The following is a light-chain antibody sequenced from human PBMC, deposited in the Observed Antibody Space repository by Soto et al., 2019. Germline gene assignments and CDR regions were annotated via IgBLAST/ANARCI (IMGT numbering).Light chain of an antibody. CDR2: EVT. CDR3: XSXXGSNNLKV. V-gene: IGLV2-8*01. J-gene: IGLJ1*01. Sequence: QSVLTQPPSASGSPGQSVTISCTGTSSDVGGYNYVSWYQQHPGKAPKLMIYEVTKRPSGVPDRFSGSKSGNTASLTVSGXXXEXXXDYYCXSXXGSNNLKVFGTGTKVTVL. CDR1: SSDVGGYNY.